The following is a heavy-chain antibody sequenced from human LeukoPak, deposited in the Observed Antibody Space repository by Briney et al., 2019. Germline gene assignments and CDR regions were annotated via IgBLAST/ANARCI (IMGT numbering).Heavy chain of an antibody. CDR3: ARVPRESDSH. CDR2: MNPNSGHT. CDR1: GYTFSNYD. D-gene: IGHD1-26*01. Sequence: ASVKVSCKASGYTFSNYDINWVRQATGQGLEWMGYMNPNSGHTVYAQKFQGRVTMTRDTSISTAYMELSSLRFDVTAVYYCARVPRESDSHWGQGTLVTVSS. J-gene: IGHJ4*02. V-gene: IGHV1-8*01.